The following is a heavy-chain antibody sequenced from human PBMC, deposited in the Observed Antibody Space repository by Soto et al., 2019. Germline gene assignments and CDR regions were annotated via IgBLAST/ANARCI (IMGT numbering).Heavy chain of an antibody. CDR2: IYPDGTS. CDR1: GASISSGGYS. D-gene: IGHD5-18*01. Sequence: PSETLSLTCTASGASISSGGYSWSWLRRPPGKGLEWIGYIYPDGTSYYNQALKRRVTIAMDTSKNQFSLKLTSVTAADTAMYFCARETTARFDPWGQGTQVTVSS. CDR3: ARETTARFDP. J-gene: IGHJ5*02. V-gene: IGHV4-30-2*01.